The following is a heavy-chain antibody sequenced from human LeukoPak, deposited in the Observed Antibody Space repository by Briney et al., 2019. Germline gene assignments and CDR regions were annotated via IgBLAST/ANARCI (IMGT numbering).Heavy chain of an antibody. D-gene: IGHD3-10*01. Sequence: PSETLSLTCTVSGGSISSYYWSWIRQPPGKGLEWIGYIYYSGSTNYNPSLKSRVTISVDTSKNQFSLKLSSVTAADTAVYYCARADYYGSGSYHYYFDYWGQETLVTVSS. V-gene: IGHV4-59*01. CDR2: IYYSGST. J-gene: IGHJ4*02. CDR3: ARADYYGSGSYHYYFDY. CDR1: GGSISSYY.